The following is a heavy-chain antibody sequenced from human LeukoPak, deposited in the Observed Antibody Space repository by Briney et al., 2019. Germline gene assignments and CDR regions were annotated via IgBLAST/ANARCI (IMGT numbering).Heavy chain of an antibody. V-gene: IGHV1-69*13. J-gene: IGHJ4*02. CDR3: ARSDDYGDPFDY. D-gene: IGHD4-17*01. CDR2: IIPIFGTA. Sequence: SVKVSCKASGGTFSSYAISWVRQAPGQGLEWMGGIIPIFGTANYAQKFQGRVTITADESTSTAYMELSSLRSEDTAVYYCARSDDYGDPFDYWGQGTLVTVSS. CDR1: GGTFSSYA.